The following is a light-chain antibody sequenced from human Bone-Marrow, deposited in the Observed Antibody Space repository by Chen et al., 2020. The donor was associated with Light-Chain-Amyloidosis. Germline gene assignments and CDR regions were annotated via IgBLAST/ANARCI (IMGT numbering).Light chain of an antibody. V-gene: IGLV1-51*01. CDR3: GTWGVRLRAGG. J-gene: IGLJ2*01. CDR2: DND. CDR1: SSNIGNHY. Sequence: QSVLTQPPSVSAAPGQKVTISCSGSSSNIGNHYVSWYQQVPGTAPKLLIYDNDERPSGIPDRFSGSKSATSATLGITGLQTGDEAAYYCGTWGVRLRAGGVGGGTRLSVL.